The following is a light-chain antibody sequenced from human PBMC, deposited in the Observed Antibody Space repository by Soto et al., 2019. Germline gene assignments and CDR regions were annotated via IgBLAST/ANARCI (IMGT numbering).Light chain of an antibody. Sequence: QSVLSQPASVSGSPGQSITISRTGTSSDVGGYEYVSWYQHQPGKAPKLIIYDVTNRPSGVSNRFSGSKSGNTASLTISGIQTEDEADYYCGSITSSSTSVFGTGTKVTVL. V-gene: IGLV2-14*01. CDR2: DVT. CDR1: SSDVGGYEY. CDR3: GSITSSSTSV. J-gene: IGLJ1*01.